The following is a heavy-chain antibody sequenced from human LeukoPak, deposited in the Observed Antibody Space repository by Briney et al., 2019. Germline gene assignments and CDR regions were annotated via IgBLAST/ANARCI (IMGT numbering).Heavy chain of an antibody. Sequence: PSETLSLTCTVSGDTIRFYYWSRIRQSPGKGLEWLGYFGNRRSTEYNPSLESRVTISVDTSKNQFSLKLNSVTAADTAVYYCAKHTYHGDVDSDNYGMDVWGQGTTVTVSS. CDR1: GDTIRFYY. J-gene: IGHJ6*02. D-gene: IGHD5-24*01. CDR2: FGNRRST. V-gene: IGHV4-59*08. CDR3: AKHTYHGDVDSDNYGMDV.